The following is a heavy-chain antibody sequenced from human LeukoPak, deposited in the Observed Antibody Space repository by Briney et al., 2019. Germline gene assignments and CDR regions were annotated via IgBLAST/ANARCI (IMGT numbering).Heavy chain of an antibody. J-gene: IGHJ6*02. CDR3: AGDKWVKAGNTWFHYGMDV. CDR2: SYYSESA. D-gene: IGHD1-26*01. CDR1: GGSITSGDYW. Sequence: SETLSLTCSVSGGSITSGDYWWTWIRQPPGKGLEWIGYSYYSESAHYNPSLENRLSISVDTSKNQFSLRLSAVTAADTAVYYCAGDKWVKAGNTWFHYGMDVWGQGTTVTVSS. V-gene: IGHV4-30-4*01.